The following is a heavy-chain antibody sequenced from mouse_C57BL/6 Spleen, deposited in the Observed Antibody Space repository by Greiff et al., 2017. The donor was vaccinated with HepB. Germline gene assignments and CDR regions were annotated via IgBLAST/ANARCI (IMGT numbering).Heavy chain of an antibody. Sequence: VKLQQPGAELVRPGSSVKLSCKASGYTFTSYWMHWVKQRPIQGLEWIGNIDPSDSETHYNQKFKDKATLTVDKSSSTAYMQLSSLTSEDSAVYYCAREDYYGSSYLDYWGQGTTLTVSS. D-gene: IGHD1-1*01. CDR1: GYTFTSYW. CDR2: IDPSDSET. V-gene: IGHV1-52*01. J-gene: IGHJ2*01. CDR3: AREDYYGSSYLDY.